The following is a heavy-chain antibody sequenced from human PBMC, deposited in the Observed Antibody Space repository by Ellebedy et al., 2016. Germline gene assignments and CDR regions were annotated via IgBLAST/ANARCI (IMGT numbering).Heavy chain of an antibody. CDR3: VRGGGFHYDQLAVDS. CDR1: GGSISNSYSF. Sequence: SETLSLTXTVSGGSISNSYSFWGWVRQPPGKGLEWIGSIYYNGNTYYSPSLKSRLTVSADTSKGQFSLRLSSVTAADTAVYYCVRGGGFHYDQLAVDSWGQGSRVTVSS. V-gene: IGHV4-39*07. D-gene: IGHD5-12*01. J-gene: IGHJ4*02. CDR2: IYYNGNT.